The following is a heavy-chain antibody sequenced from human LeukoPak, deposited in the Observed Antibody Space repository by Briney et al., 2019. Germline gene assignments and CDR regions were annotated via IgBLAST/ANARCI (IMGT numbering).Heavy chain of an antibody. Sequence: PGRSLRLSFKASGLTFGDYTWSGAGKAQGKGLECEGFIRSTGYGGTTEYAASVKGRLTISRDDSKSIAYLQMNSLKTEDTAVYYCAKDHVDIVDAFDIWGQGTMVTVSS. CDR1: GLTFGDYT. CDR2: IRSTGYGGTT. J-gene: IGHJ3*02. V-gene: IGHV3-49*04. CDR3: AKDHVDIVDAFDI. D-gene: IGHD5-12*01.